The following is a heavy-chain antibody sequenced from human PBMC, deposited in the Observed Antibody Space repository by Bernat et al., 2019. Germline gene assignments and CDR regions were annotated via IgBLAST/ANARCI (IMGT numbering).Heavy chain of an antibody. J-gene: IGHJ5*02. CDR2: INYSGST. CDR1: GGSISSYY. V-gene: IGHV4-59*01. CDR3: ARGYSGYDYNWLDP. Sequence: QVQLQESGPGLVKPSETLSLTCTVSGGSISSYYWSWIRQPPGKGLEWIGFINYSGSTNYNPSLESRVTISVDTSKNHFSLKMSAVTAADTAVHYCARGYSGYDYNWLDPWGQGTLVTVSS. D-gene: IGHD5-12*01.